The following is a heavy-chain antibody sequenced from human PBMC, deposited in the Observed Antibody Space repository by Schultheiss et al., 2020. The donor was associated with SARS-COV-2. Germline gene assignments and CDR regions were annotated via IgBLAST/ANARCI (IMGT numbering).Heavy chain of an antibody. D-gene: IGHD3-22*01. J-gene: IGHJ4*02. CDR2: IYYSGST. CDR1: GGSFSGYY. CDR3: ASTYYYDSSGYYQLDY. V-gene: IGHV4-59*01. Sequence: SETLSLTCAVYGGSFSGYYWSWIRQPPGKGLEWIGYIYYSGSTNYNPSLKSRVTISVDTSKNQFSLKLSSVTAADTAVYYCASTYYYDSSGYYQLDYWGQGTLVTVSS.